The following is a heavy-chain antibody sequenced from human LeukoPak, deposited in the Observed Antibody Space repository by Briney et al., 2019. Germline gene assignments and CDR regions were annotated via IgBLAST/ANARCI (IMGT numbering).Heavy chain of an antibody. V-gene: IGHV3-48*02. Sequence: PRGSLRLSCAASGFTFGNYIMNWVRQAPGKGLEWVSYISTSSSTIKYADSVKGRFTVSRDNAKNSMYLQMNSLRDEDTAVYHCARSRLDVWGQGTTVSVS. CDR3: ARSRLDV. CDR2: ISTSSSTI. J-gene: IGHJ6*02. CDR1: GFTFGNYI.